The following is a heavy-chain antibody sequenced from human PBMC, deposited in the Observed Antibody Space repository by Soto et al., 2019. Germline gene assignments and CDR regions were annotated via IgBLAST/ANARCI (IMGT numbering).Heavy chain of an antibody. CDR1: GFTFSSYA. J-gene: IGHJ3*02. CDR3: VKDRSIAARSSAFDI. CDR2: ISSNGGST. V-gene: IGHV3-64D*06. D-gene: IGHD6-6*01. Sequence: EVQLVESGGGLVQPGVSLRLSCSASGFTFSSYAMHWVRQAPGKGLEYVSAISSNGGSTYYADSVKGRFTISRDNSKNTLYLQMSSLRAEDTAVYYCVKDRSIAARSSAFDIWGQGTMVTVSS.